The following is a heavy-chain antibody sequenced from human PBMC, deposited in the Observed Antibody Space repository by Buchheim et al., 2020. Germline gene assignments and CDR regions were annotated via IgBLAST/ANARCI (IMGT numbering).Heavy chain of an antibody. CDR1: GGSFSGYY. CDR3: ARSKGGYEDYYYYGMDV. D-gene: IGHD5-12*01. V-gene: IGHV4-34*01. CDR2: INHSGST. Sequence: QVQLQQWGAGLLKPSETLSLTCAVYGGSFSGYYWSWIRQPPGKGLEWIGEINHSGSTNYNPSLKSRVTISVDTPKNQLSLKLSSVTAADTAVYYCARSKGGYEDYYYYGMDVWGQGTT. J-gene: IGHJ6*02.